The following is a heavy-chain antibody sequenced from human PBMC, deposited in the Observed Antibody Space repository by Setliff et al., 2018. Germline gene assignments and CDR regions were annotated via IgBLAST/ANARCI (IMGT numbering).Heavy chain of an antibody. V-gene: IGHV1-24*01. D-gene: IGHD2-8*01. CDR3: ATVLRLGGILYHGGWFDH. CDR2: FDPEDGET. Sequence: ASVKVSCKVSGYTLTELSMHWVRQAPGKGLEWMGGFDPEDGETIYAQKFQGRVTMTEDTSTDTAYMELSSLRSEDTTVYYCATVLRLGGILYHGGWFDHWGQGTLVTSPQ. J-gene: IGHJ5*02. CDR1: GYTLTELS.